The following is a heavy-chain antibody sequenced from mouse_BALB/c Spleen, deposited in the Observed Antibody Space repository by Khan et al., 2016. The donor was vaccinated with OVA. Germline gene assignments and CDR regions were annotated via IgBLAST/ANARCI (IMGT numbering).Heavy chain of an antibody. D-gene: IGHD2-1*01. Sequence: QVQLQQSGAELVKPGASVRLSCKASGYTFTSYYLYWVKQRPGQGLEWIGDINPSNGGTNFNEKFKNKATLTVDKSSSTAYMQRSSLTSEDSAVYYCTRSGYGTFAYWGQGTLVTVSA. CDR1: GYTFTSYY. J-gene: IGHJ3*01. V-gene: IGHV1S81*02. CDR2: INPSNGGT. CDR3: TRSGYGTFAY.